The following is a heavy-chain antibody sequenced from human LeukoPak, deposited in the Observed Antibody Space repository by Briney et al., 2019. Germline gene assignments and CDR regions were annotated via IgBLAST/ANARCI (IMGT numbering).Heavy chain of an antibody. Sequence: ASVKVSCKASGYTFTSYAMHWVRQAPGQRLEWMGWISAYNGNTNYAQKLQGRVTMTTDTSTSTAYMELRSLRSDDTAVYYCARGYYDFWSGYYTASGLDYWGQGTLVTVSS. D-gene: IGHD3-3*01. CDR2: ISAYNGNT. V-gene: IGHV1-18*01. CDR1: GYTFTSYA. CDR3: ARGYYDFWSGYYTASGLDY. J-gene: IGHJ4*02.